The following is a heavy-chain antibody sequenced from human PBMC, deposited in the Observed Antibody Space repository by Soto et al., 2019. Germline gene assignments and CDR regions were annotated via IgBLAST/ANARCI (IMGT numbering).Heavy chain of an antibody. J-gene: IGHJ3*02. CDR1: GFTFGDYA. Sequence: GGSLRLSCTASGFTFGDYAMSWFRQAPGKGLEWVGFIRSKAYGGTTEYAASVKGRFTISRDDSKSIAYLQMNSLKTEDTAVYYCTRDTGSGSYYVVAVDIWGQGTMVTVSS. CDR2: IRSKAYGGTT. V-gene: IGHV3-49*03. D-gene: IGHD1-26*01. CDR3: TRDTGSGSYYVVAVDI.